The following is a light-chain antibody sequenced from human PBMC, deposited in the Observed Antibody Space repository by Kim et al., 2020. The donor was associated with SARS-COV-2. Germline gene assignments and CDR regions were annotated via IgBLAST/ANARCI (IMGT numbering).Light chain of an antibody. CDR1: QSVGSI. CDR2: GAS. Sequence: AAGETATPCCRGSQSVGSILAWYQMKSGPAPRLLIFGASTRATGIPGRISGSGSGTEFTLTISRLQSEDVAIYYCQQYNNWPPGPFGQGTRLEIK. J-gene: IGKJ5*01. CDR3: QQYNNWPPGP. V-gene: IGKV3D-15*01.